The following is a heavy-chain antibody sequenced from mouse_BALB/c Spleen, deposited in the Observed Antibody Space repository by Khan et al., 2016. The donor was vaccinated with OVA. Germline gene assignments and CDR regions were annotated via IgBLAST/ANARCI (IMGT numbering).Heavy chain of an antibody. Sequence: VKLLESGPGLVAPSQSLSITCTVSGFSLSRYNIHLVRQPPGQVLEWLGMIWGGGGTDYTSTLKIRLSIIKDNSKSQVFLKMNSLQTDDTAMYFCARAYYRYDGYYAMDYWGQGTSVTVSS. V-gene: IGHV2-6-4*01. D-gene: IGHD2-14*01. CDR2: IWGGGGT. CDR3: ARAYYRYDGYYAMDY. CDR1: GFSLSRYN. J-gene: IGHJ4*01.